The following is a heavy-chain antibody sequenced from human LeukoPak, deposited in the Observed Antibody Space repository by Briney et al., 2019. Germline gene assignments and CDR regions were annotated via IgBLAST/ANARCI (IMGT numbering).Heavy chain of an antibody. Sequence: SETLSLTCAVSGYSISSGYYWGWIRQPPGKGLEWIGSIYHSGSTYYNPSLKSRVTISVDTSQNQFSLKLSSVTAADTAVYYCARERDDYVWGSYRYTDRYFDYWGQGTLVTVSS. D-gene: IGHD3-16*02. CDR3: ARERDDYVWGSYRYTDRYFDY. CDR1: GYSISSGYY. CDR2: IYHSGST. V-gene: IGHV4-38-2*02. J-gene: IGHJ4*02.